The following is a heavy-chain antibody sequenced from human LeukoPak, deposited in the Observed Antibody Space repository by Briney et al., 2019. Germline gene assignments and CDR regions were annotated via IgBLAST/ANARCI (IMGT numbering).Heavy chain of an antibody. Sequence: SETLSLTCAVYGGSFSGYYWSWIRQPPGKGLECIGQIHHSGSTNYNPSLKSRVTMSVDTSKNQFSLKLSSVTAADTAVYYCARDRGTWNDDGFDYWGQGTLVTVSS. D-gene: IGHD1-1*01. J-gene: IGHJ4*02. CDR3: ARDRGTWNDDGFDY. CDR2: IHHSGST. CDR1: GGSFSGYY. V-gene: IGHV4-34*01.